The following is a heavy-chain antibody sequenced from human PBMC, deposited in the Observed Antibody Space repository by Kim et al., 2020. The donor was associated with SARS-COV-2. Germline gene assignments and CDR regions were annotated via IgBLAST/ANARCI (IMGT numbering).Heavy chain of an antibody. Sequence: ESVKGRFTISRDDAKKSLSLEMNNLRAEDTAVYYCARKYCSGGACYSEVDYWGQGTRVTVSS. J-gene: IGHJ4*02. D-gene: IGHD2-15*01. CDR3: ARKYCSGGACYSEVDY. V-gene: IGHV3-7*04.